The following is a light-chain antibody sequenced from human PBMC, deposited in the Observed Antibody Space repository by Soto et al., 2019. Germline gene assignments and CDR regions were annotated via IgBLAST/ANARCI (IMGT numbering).Light chain of an antibody. Sequence: QSVLTQPTSVSGSPGQSITISCTGNHNDIGTYDYVSWCQQHPGRAPRPLIHGVTTRPSGISDRFSASKSGLTASLTISGLQPEDEADYYCSSFTSNRIYVFGPGTKVTVL. V-gene: IGLV2-14*03. CDR2: GVT. J-gene: IGLJ1*01. CDR3: SSFTSNRIYV. CDR1: HNDIGTYDY.